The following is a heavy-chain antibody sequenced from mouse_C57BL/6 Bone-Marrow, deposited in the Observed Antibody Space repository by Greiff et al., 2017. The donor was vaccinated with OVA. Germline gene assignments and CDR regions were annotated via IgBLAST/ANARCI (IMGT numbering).Heavy chain of an antibody. D-gene: IGHD3-2*02. Sequence: EVKVVESGGDLVKPGGSLKLSCAASGFTFSSYGMSWVRQTPDKRLEWVATISSGGSYTYSPDSVKGRFTISRDNAKNTLYLQMSSLKSEDTAMYYGARQSSGYAMDYWGQGTSVTVSS. CDR1: GFTFSSYG. V-gene: IGHV5-6*01. CDR2: ISSGGSYT. J-gene: IGHJ4*01. CDR3: ARQSSGYAMDY.